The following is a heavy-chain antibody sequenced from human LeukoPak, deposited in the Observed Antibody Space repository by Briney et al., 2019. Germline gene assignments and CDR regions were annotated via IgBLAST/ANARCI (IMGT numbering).Heavy chain of an antibody. CDR2: INHSGST. D-gene: IGHD3-22*01. CDR1: GGSFSGYY. V-gene: IGHV4-34*01. J-gene: IGHJ4*02. Sequence: SETLPLTCAVYGGSFSGYYWSWIRQPPGKGLEWIGEINHSGSTNYNPSLKSRVTISVDTSKNQFSLKLSSVTAADTAVYYCARDTGDSSGYRHLPYYFDYWGQGTLVTVSS. CDR3: ARDTGDSSGYRHLPYYFDY.